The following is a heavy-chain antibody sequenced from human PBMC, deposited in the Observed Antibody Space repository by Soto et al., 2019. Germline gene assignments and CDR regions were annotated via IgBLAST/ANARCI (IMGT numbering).Heavy chain of an antibody. CDR3: ARDGGSYGPFDC. J-gene: IGHJ4*02. D-gene: IGHD3-10*01. CDR1: GFSVSNKY. CDR2: IYSGGVT. V-gene: IGHV3-53*01. Sequence: PGGSLRLSCAASGFSVSNKYMNWVRQAPGRGLEWVSVIYSGGVTYYAESVKGRFTISRYNSKNRVYVQMNTLRPQYTPVYYGARDGGSYGPFDCWGQGTLVTVS.